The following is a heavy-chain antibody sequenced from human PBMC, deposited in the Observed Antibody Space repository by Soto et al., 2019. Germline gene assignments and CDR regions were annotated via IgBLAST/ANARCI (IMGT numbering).Heavy chain of an antibody. J-gene: IGHJ4*02. CDR1: GYTFTSYG. CDR3: ARLSAEWELLGCLDY. CDR2: ISAYNGNT. Sequence: ASVKVSCKASGYTFTSYGISWVRQAPGQGLEWMGWISAYNGNTNYAQKVQGRVTMTTDTSTSKAYMELRSLRSDDTAVYYCARLSAEWELLGCLDYWGQGTLVTVSS. V-gene: IGHV1-18*01. D-gene: IGHD1-26*01.